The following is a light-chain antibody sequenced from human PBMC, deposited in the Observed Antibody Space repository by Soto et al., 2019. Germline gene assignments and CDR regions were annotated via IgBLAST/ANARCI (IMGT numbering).Light chain of an antibody. Sequence: EIVLTQSPGTLSLSPGERVTLSCRASQSVSSSYLAWYQQKPGQAPRLLIYGASSRATAIPDRFSGSGSGTDFTLTISRVEPEDFAVYYCQQYGSSPPTFGQWTRLEIK. CDR1: QSVSSSY. CDR3: QQYGSSPPT. V-gene: IGKV3-20*01. J-gene: IGKJ5*01. CDR2: GAS.